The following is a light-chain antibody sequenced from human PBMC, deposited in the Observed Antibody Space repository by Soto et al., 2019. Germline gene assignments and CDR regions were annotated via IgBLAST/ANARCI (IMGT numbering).Light chain of an antibody. CDR3: QQYNDHPFT. J-gene: IGKJ3*01. CDR2: DAS. CDR1: EGVRNQ. Sequence: DIQMTQSPFSLSASVGDRVTITCRASEGVRNQLGWFQQKPGKAPKSLIYDASSLQSGVPSRFSGSGSCTYFTLTINSLHPEDFETYYCQQYNDHPFTFGPGTKVDI. V-gene: IGKV1-16*01.